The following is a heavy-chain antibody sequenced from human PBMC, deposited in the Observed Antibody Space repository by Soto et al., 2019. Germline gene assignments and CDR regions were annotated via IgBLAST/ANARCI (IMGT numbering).Heavy chain of an antibody. D-gene: IGHD4-17*01. CDR1: TSTFSRYG. J-gene: IGHJ4*02. CDR3: VRGGTTVATIGDH. V-gene: IGHV3-48*01. Sequence: EVLLVESGGGLVQSGGSLRLSCAASTSTFSRYGMNWVRQAPGKGLEWISFISPSGVTIYYAHSVRRRFTISIDNAKYSLFPQTTTLRTDDTSLYYCVRGGTTVATIGDHWRQGTLVNVSA. CDR2: ISPSGVTI.